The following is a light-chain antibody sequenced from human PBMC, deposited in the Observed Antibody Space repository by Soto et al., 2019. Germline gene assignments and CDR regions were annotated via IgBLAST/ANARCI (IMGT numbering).Light chain of an antibody. CDR2: AAS. Sequence: IVMTQSPATLSVSPGERATLSCRAGQSIDNRLAWYQQRPGQAPRLLIYAASTRATGIPARFSGSGSGTEFTLTISGLQSEDFGVYYCQQYYSWRTVGQGTKV. V-gene: IGKV3-15*01. J-gene: IGKJ1*01. CDR3: QQYYSWRT. CDR1: QSIDNR.